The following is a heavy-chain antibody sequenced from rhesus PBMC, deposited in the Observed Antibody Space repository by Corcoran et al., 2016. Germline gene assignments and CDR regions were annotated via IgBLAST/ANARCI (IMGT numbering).Heavy chain of an antibody. Sequence: QVQLQESGPRLVKPSETLSLTCAVSGGSISRGYYYWSWLRKPPGKGLEWIGYITYSGSTSYNPSLKSRVTISRDTSKNQFSLKLSSVTAADTAVYYCAKLGDYSGRSDFDYWGQGVLVTVSS. V-gene: IGHV4-122*02. CDR1: GGSISRGYYY. J-gene: IGHJ4*01. CDR3: AKLGDYSGRSDFDY. D-gene: IGHD3-16*01. CDR2: ITYSGST.